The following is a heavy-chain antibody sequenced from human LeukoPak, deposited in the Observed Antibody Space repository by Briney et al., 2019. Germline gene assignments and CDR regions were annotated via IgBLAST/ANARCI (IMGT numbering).Heavy chain of an antibody. CDR2: INPNSGGT. Sequence: ASVKVSCNTSGYTFTGYYMHWVRQAPGQGLEWMGWINPNSGGTNYAQKFQGRVTMTRDTSISTAYMELSRLRSDDTAVYYCARGNPYYYDSSGYNFDYWGQGTLVTVSS. CDR3: ARGNPYYYDSSGYNFDY. CDR1: GYTFTGYY. J-gene: IGHJ4*02. D-gene: IGHD3-22*01. V-gene: IGHV1-2*02.